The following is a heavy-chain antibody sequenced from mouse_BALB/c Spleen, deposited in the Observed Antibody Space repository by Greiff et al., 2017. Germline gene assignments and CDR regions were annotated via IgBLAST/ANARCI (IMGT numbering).Heavy chain of an antibody. V-gene: IGHV1-39*01. Sequence: EVKLMESGPELEKPGASVKISCKASGYSFTGYNMNWVKQSNGKSLEWIGNIDPYYGGTSYNQKFKGKATLTVDKSSSTAYMQLKSLTSEDSAVYYCARGGGYQYYFDYWGQGTTLTVSS. CDR1: GYSFTGYN. J-gene: IGHJ2*01. CDR3: ARGGGYQYYFDY. CDR2: IDPYYGGT. D-gene: IGHD2-2*01.